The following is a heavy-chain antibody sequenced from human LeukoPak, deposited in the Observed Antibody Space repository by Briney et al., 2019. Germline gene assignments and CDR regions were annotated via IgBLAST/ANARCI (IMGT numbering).Heavy chain of an antibody. CDR2: IYYSGST. J-gene: IGHJ4*02. CDR1: GGSISSYY. CDR3: ARARYDYVWGSYPHKGYNFDY. D-gene: IGHD3-16*02. Sequence: SETLSLTCTVSGGSISSYYWSWIRQPPGKGLEWIGYIYYSGSTNHNPSLKSRVTISVDTSKNQFSLKLSSVTAADTAVYYCARARYDYVWGSYPHKGYNFDYWGQGTLVTVSS. V-gene: IGHV4-59*01.